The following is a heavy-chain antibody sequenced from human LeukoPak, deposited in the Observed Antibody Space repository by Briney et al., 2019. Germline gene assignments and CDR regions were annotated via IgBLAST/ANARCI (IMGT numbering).Heavy chain of an antibody. Sequence: GGSLRLSCAASGFTFSSYWMSWVRQAPGKGLERVANIKQDGSEKYYVDSVKGRFTISRDNAKNSLYLQMNSLRAEDTAVYYCARDLDYGDYGAFDIWGQGTMVTVSS. V-gene: IGHV3-7*01. CDR3: ARDLDYGDYGAFDI. J-gene: IGHJ3*02. CDR2: IKQDGSEK. D-gene: IGHD4-17*01. CDR1: GFTFSSYW.